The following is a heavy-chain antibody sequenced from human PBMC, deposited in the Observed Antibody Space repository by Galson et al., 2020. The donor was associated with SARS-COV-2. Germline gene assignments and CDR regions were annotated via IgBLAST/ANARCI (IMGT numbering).Heavy chain of an antibody. CDR3: AKSSERVSITVYVVSFPEHFDY. Sequence: GESLKISCAASGFTFTPYAMSWVRQAPGKGLEWVATISGSGATTYYADSAKGRFTISKDNSKNTLNLQINSLRLEDTAVYYCAKSSERVSITVYVVSFPEHFDYWGPGTLVTVSS. D-gene: IGHD3-22*01. CDR1: GFTFTPYA. J-gene: IGHJ4*02. V-gene: IGHV3-23*01. CDR2: ISGSGATT.